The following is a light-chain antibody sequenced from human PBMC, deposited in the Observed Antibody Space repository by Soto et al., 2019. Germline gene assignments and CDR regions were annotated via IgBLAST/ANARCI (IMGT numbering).Light chain of an antibody. CDR2: DAS. J-gene: IGKJ1*01. V-gene: IGKV3-15*01. CDR1: QSVSSN. CDR3: LQYNDLPRT. Sequence: EIVMTQSPATLSVSPGERATLSCRASQSVSSNLAWYQQKPGQAPRLLIYDASTRATGIPARFSGSGSGTEFTLTFSSLQSEDFAVYYCLQYNDLPRTFGQGTKVEIK.